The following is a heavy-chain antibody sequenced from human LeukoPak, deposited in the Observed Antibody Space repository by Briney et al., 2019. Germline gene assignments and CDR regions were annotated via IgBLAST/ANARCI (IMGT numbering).Heavy chain of an antibody. D-gene: IGHD2-15*01. CDR3: ARYRRGGCDY. V-gene: IGHV4-34*01. CDR2: INHSGST. CDR1: GGSFSGYY. J-gene: IGHJ4*02. Sequence: SETLSLTCAVYGGSFSGYYWSWIRQPPGKGLEWIGEINHSGSTNYNPSLKSRVTISVDTSKNQFSLKLSSVTAADTAVYYCARYRRGGCDYWGQGTLVTVSS.